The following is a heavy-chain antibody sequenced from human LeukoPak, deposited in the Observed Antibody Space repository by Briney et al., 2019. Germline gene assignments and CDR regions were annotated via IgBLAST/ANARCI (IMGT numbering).Heavy chain of an antibody. V-gene: IGHV4-59*01. J-gene: IGHJ5*02. Sequence: PSETLSLTCTVSGGSISSYYWSWIRQPPGKGLEWIGYIYYSGSTNYNPSLKSRVTISVDTSKNQFSLKLSSVTAADTAVYYCARTLNTGNWFDPWGQGTLVTVSS. CDR2: IYYSGST. CDR3: ARTLNTGNWFDP. CDR1: GGSISSYY. D-gene: IGHD1-14*01.